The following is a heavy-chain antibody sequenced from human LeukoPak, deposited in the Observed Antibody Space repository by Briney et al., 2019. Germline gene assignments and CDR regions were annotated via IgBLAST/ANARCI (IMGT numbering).Heavy chain of an antibody. CDR1: GYSISSGYY. J-gene: IGHJ4*02. CDR2: IYHSGST. D-gene: IGHD4-11*01. CDR3: ARGGYSKRGLDY. V-gene: IGHV4-38-2*02. Sequence: PSETLSLTCTVFGYSISSGYYWGWIRQPPGKGLEWIGSIYHSGSTYYNPSLKSRVTISVDTSKNQFSLKLSSVTAADTAVYYCARGGYSKRGLDYWGQGTLVTVSS.